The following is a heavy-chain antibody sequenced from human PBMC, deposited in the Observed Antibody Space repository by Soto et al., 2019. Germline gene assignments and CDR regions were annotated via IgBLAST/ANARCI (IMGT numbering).Heavy chain of an antibody. V-gene: IGHV4-30-2*01. J-gene: IGHJ4*02. CDR3: ARGGGSDSFDY. D-gene: IGHD1-26*01. CDR2: INHLETT. CDR1: GASVCYGNYA. Sequence: PSETLSLTCTVSGASVCYGNYAWSWIRQTPGKGLEWIGYINHLETTFYNPSFESRLTLSIDRAKNQCSLNLNSMSAADRAVYFCARGGGSDSFDYWGQGILVTVSS.